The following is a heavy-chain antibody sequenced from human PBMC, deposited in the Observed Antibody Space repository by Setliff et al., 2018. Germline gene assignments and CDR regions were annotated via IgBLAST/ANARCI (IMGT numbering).Heavy chain of an antibody. D-gene: IGHD1-26*01. CDR3: AREVGTSTSSDAFDV. J-gene: IGHJ3*01. Sequence: SETLSLTCTVSGDSISSGDYFWSWIRQPPGKGLEWIAYIYHSGSAYYNPSLKSRVNMSVDTSKNQFSLHLTSVTAADTAVYYCAREVGTSTSSDAFDVWGQGMMVTVSS. V-gene: IGHV4-30-4*08. CDR1: GDSISSGDYF. CDR2: IYHSGSA.